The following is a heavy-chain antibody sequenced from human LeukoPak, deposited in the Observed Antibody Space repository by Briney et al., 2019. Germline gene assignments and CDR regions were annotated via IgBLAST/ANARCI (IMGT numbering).Heavy chain of an antibody. J-gene: IGHJ4*02. V-gene: IGHV5-51*01. CDR3: ARHLTDSSGYDDY. D-gene: IGHD3-22*01. Sequence: GESLKISCKGSGYSFTSYWIGWVRQMPGKGLEWMGIIYPGDSETRYSPSFQGQVTISADKSISTAYLQWSSLKASDTAMYYCARHLTDSSGYDDYWGQGTLVTVSS. CDR2: IYPGDSET. CDR1: GYSFTSYW.